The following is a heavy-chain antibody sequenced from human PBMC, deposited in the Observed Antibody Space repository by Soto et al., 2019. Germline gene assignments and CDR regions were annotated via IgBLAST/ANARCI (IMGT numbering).Heavy chain of an antibody. CDR3: ASYLGELDY. CDR1: GGSISSSSYY. J-gene: IGHJ4*02. D-gene: IGHD3-16*01. CDR2: IYYSGST. Sequence: QLQLQESGPGLVKPWETLCLSCTVSGGSISSSSYYWGWIRQPPGKGLEWIGSIYYSGSTYYNPSLKSRVTISVDTSKNQFSLKLSSVTAADTAVYYCASYLGELDYWGQGTLVTVSS. V-gene: IGHV4-39*01.